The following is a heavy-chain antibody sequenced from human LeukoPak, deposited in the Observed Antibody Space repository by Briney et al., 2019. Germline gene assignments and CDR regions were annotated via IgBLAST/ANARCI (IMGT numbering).Heavy chain of an antibody. V-gene: IGHV3-30*03. D-gene: IGHD1-14*01. CDR3: ARDPRGPTGYDAISRDTFDY. Sequence: GGSLRLSCAASGFTFSNFAMHWVRQAPGKGLEWLAVILYDGTMKYYADSVNGRFTISRDNSENMVFLQMNRLTVDDTAVYYCARDPRGPTGYDAISRDTFDYWGQGALVTVSS. CDR1: GFTFSNFA. J-gene: IGHJ4*02. CDR2: ILYDGTMK.